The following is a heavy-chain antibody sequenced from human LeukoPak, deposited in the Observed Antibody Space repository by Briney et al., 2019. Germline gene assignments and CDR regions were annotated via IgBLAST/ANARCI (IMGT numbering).Heavy chain of an antibody. CDR1: GGSISSYY. CDR3: ARVSVSHSSGWGPWGWGYNWFDP. D-gene: IGHD6-19*01. CDR2: IYYSGST. J-gene: IGHJ5*02. Sequence: PSETLSLTCTVSGGSISSYYWSWIRQPPGKGLEWIGYIYYSGSTNYNPSLKSRVTISVDTSKNQFSLKLSSVTAADTAVYYCARVSVSHSSGWGPWGWGYNWFDPWGQGTLVIVSS. V-gene: IGHV4-59*01.